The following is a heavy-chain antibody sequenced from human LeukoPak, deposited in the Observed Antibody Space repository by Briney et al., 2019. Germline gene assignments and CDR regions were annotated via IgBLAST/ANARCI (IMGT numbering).Heavy chain of an antibody. J-gene: IGHJ3*02. D-gene: IGHD7-27*01. Sequence: GGSLRLSCAASGFTFSSYAMTWVRQAPGKGLEWGANIKQDGSDIYYVDSVKGRFTIYRDNTKNSLYLQMSSLRAEDTAVYYCARESNWGGDAFDIWGLGTMVTVSS. CDR2: IKQDGSDI. CDR1: GFTFSSYA. V-gene: IGHV3-7*01. CDR3: ARESNWGGDAFDI.